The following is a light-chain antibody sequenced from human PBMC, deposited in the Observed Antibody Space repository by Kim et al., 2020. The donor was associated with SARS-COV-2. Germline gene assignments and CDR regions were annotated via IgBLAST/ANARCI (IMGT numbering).Light chain of an antibody. CDR2: EAS. V-gene: IGKV3-20*01. Sequence: ENVLTQSPGTLSLSPGERATLSCRASQTVRDNYLAWYQHKPGQAPRLLIYEASNRASDIPDRFSGRGSGTDFTLIINRLEPEDFAVCFCQQYGTSPTFGQGTKVDIK. J-gene: IGKJ1*01. CDR3: QQYGTSPT. CDR1: QTVRDNY.